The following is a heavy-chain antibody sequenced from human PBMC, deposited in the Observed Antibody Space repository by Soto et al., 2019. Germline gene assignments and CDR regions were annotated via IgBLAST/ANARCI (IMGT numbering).Heavy chain of an antibody. D-gene: IGHD6-19*01. V-gene: IGHV5-10-1*01. CDR3: ARDHGGIAVAGPPYGMDV. J-gene: IGHJ6*02. CDR2: IDPSDSYT. CDR1: GYSFTSYW. Sequence: PGGSLKISSKGSGYSFTSYWISWVRQMPGKGLEWMGRIDPSDSYTNYSPSFQGHVTISADKSISTAYLQWSSLKASDTAMYYCARDHGGIAVAGPPYGMDVWGQGTTVTVSS.